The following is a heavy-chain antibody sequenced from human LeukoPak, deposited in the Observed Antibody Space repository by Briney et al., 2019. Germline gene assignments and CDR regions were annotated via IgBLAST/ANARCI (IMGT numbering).Heavy chain of an antibody. Sequence: GGSLRLSCAASGFTVSSNYMSWVRQAPGKGLEWVSVIYSGGGTYYADSVKGRFTISRDNSKNTLYLQMNSLRAEDTAVYYCARVSSSSWYGGWFDPWGQGTLVTVSS. V-gene: IGHV3-53*01. CDR3: ARVSSSSWYGGWFDP. CDR2: IYSGGGT. CDR1: GFTVSSNY. D-gene: IGHD6-13*01. J-gene: IGHJ5*02.